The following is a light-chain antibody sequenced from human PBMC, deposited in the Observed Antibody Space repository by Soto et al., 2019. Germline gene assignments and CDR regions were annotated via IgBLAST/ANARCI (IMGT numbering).Light chain of an antibody. V-gene: IGLV1-40*01. CDR2: ANN. CDR3: QSYDTNLRGV. Sequence: QSVLTQPPSVSGAPGQRVTISCTGSSSXIGAGYDVHWYQQFPGTAPKLLIYANNNRPSGVPDRFSASKSGTSASLAITGXXXXXXXXYYCQSYDTNLRGVFGTGTKLTVL. CDR1: SSXIGAGYD. J-gene: IGLJ1*01.